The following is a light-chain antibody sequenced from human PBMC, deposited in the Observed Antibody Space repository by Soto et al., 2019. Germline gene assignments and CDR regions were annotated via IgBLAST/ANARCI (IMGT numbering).Light chain of an antibody. CDR2: EVS. V-gene: IGLV2-8*01. J-gene: IGLJ2*01. CDR1: SSDVGGYNY. Sequence: QSALTQPPSASGSPGQSVTISCTGTSSDVGGYNYVSWYQQQPGKAPKLMIYEVSKRPSGVPDRFSGSKSGNTASLTVSGLQAEDEADYYCSSYAGSNNFVFGGGTKVTVL. CDR3: SSYAGSNNFV.